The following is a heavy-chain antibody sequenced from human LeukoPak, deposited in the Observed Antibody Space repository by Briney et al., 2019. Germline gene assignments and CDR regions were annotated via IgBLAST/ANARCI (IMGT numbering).Heavy chain of an antibody. Sequence: GGSLRLSCAASGFTFYDYAMHWVRQAPGKGLEWVSGISWNSGSIGYADSVKGRFTISRDNAKNSLYLQMNSLRAEDTALYYCAKDMGPYDSSGYYFDYWGQGTLVTVSS. CDR2: ISWNSGSI. D-gene: IGHD3-22*01. CDR1: GFTFYDYA. J-gene: IGHJ4*02. V-gene: IGHV3-9*01. CDR3: AKDMGPYDSSGYYFDY.